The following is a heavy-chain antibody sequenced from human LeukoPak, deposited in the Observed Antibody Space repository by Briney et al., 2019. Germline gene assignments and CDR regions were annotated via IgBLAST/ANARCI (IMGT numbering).Heavy chain of an antibody. CDR1: GFTITTYA. Sequence: GGSLRLSCAASGFTITTYAVNWVRQAPGKGLEWVSGIGGGGTEYYAASVKGRFIISSDSSKNLVHLEMNSLTVEDTALYYCATAQPAFDYWGQGTLVTVSS. CDR2: IGGGGTE. V-gene: IGHV3-23*01. CDR3: ATAQPAFDY. J-gene: IGHJ4*02. D-gene: IGHD2-2*01.